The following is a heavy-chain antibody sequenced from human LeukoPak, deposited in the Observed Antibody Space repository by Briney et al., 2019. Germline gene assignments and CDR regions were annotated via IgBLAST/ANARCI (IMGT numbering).Heavy chain of an antibody. CDR3: AKPTPGDRCWDY. J-gene: IGHJ4*02. Sequence: GASLRLSCAASGFTFSSYAMSWVRQAPGKGLEWVSAISGSGGSTYYADSVKGQFTISRDNSKNTLYLQMNSLRAEDTAVYYCAKPTPGDRCWDYWGQGTLVTVSS. CDR1: GFTFSSYA. V-gene: IGHV3-23*01. D-gene: IGHD7-27*01. CDR2: ISGSGGST.